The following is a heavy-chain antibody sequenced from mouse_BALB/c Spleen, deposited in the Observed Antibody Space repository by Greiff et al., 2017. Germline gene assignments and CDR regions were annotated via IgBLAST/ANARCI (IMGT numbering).Heavy chain of an antibody. CDR3: ARWAYYYGSSYLPYYFDY. D-gene: IGHD1-1*01. V-gene: IGHV4-1*02. CDR1: GFDFSRYW. Sequence: EVKLLESGGGLVQPGGSLKLSCAASGFDFSRYWMSWVRQAPGKGLEWIGEINPDSSTINYTPSLKDKFIISRDNAKNTLYLQMSKVRSEDTALYYCARWAYYYGSSYLPYYFDYWGQGTTLTVSS. CDR2: INPDSSTI. J-gene: IGHJ2*01.